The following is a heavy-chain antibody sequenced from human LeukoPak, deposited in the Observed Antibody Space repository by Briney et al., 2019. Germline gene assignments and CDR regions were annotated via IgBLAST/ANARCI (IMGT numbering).Heavy chain of an antibody. J-gene: IGHJ4*02. V-gene: IGHV1-2*02. D-gene: IGHD3-3*01. CDR2: INPNSGGT. Sequence: ASVKVSCKSSGYTFTDYYMHWVRQAPGQGLEWMGWINPNSGGTNYAQKFQGRVTMTRDTSISTAYMELSRLRYDDTAVFYCARFLAGGVVIRKYYFDYWGQGTLVTVSS. CDR1: GYTFTDYY. CDR3: ARFLAGGVVIRKYYFDY.